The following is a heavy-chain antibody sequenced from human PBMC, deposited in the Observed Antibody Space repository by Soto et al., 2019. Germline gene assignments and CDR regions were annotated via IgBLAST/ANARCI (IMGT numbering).Heavy chain of an antibody. Sequence: SETLSLTCAVYGGSFSGYYWSWIRQPPGKGLEWIGEINHSGSTNYNPSLKSRVTISVDTSKNQFSLKLSSVTAADTAVYYCARCKGITGTTNHNPLSPWGQGTLVTVSS. CDR1: GGSFSGYY. CDR3: ARCKGITGTTNHNPLSP. CDR2: INHSGST. V-gene: IGHV4-34*01. J-gene: IGHJ5*02. D-gene: IGHD1-20*01.